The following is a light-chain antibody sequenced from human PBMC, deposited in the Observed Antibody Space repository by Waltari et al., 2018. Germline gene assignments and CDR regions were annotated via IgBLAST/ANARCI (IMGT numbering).Light chain of an antibody. Sequence: QSALTQPASVSGSPGQSITISCTGSSSDVGSYNLVSWYQQHPGKAPKLMIYEGSKRPSGVSNRFAGSKSDNTASLTISGLQAEDEAHYYFCSYAGSSAPRVFGGGTKLTVL. CDR1: SSDVGSYNL. V-gene: IGLV2-23*01. CDR2: EGS. J-gene: IGLJ3*02. CDR3: CSYAGSSAPRV.